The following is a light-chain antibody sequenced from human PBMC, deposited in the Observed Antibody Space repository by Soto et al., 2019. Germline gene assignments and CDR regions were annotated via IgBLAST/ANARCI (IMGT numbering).Light chain of an antibody. Sequence: EIVMTQSPATLSVSPGERATLSCRAAESIRSDLAGYQQKPGQAPRLLIYGASTRATGIPARFSGNGSGTECNLTISSLQSEDFAIYYCQQYNNWPPLTFGGGTKVEIK. CDR3: QQYNNWPPLT. V-gene: IGKV3-15*01. J-gene: IGKJ4*01. CDR1: ESIRSD. CDR2: GAS.